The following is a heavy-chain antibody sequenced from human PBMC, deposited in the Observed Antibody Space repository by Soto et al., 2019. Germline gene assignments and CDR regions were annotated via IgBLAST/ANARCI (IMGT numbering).Heavy chain of an antibody. Sequence: SETLSLTCAVYGGSFSGYYWSWIRQPPGKGLEWIGEINHSGSTNYNPSLKSRVTISVDTSKNQFSLKLSSVTAADTAVYYCARVGVYYYYMDVWGKGTTVTVSS. CDR2: INHSGST. CDR1: GGSFSGYY. D-gene: IGHD1-26*01. J-gene: IGHJ6*03. CDR3: ARVGVYYYYMDV. V-gene: IGHV4-34*01.